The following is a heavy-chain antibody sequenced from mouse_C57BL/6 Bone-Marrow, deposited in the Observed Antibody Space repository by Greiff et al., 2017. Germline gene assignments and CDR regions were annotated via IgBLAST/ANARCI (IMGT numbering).Heavy chain of an antibody. Sequence: EVMLVESGGGLVKPGGSLKLSCAASGFTFSDYGMHWVRQAPEKGLEWVAYISSGSSTIYYADTVKGRFTLSRDNAKNTLFMQMTSLRSEDTAMDYCARGPLYYSNSPWYFDFWGTGTTVTVSS. D-gene: IGHD2-5*01. CDR1: GFTFSDYG. V-gene: IGHV5-17*01. CDR2: ISSGSSTI. J-gene: IGHJ1*03. CDR3: ARGPLYYSNSPWYFDF.